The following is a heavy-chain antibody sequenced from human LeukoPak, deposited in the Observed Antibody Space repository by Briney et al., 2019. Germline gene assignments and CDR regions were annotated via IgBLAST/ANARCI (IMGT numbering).Heavy chain of an antibody. CDR1: RFTFRDYY. D-gene: IGHD5-18*01. CDR2: ISNSGSTI. CDR3: PRVGLESGGAYSYGYIRAYYYYGMDV. V-gene: IGHV3-11*01. J-gene: IGHJ6*02. Sequence: GGSLRLSCAASRFTFRDYYMSWIRQPPAKGLEEVTYISNSGSTIYYADSAKDRFTIYRDNDKNSLYLQMNSLRAEDTVECYCPRVGLESGGAYSYGYIRAYYYYGMDVWGQGTTVTVSS.